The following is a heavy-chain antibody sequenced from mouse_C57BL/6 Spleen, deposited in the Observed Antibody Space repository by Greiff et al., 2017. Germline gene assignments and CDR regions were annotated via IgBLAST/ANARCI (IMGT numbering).Heavy chain of an antibody. CDR1: GYAFSSSW. CDR2: IYPGDGDT. J-gene: IGHJ2*01. Sequence: QVTLKESGPELVKPGASVKISCKASGYAFSSSWMNWVKQRPGKGLEWIGRIYPGDGDTNYNGKFKGKATLTADKSSSTAYMQLSSLTSEDSAVYFCASPPGTRVYYFDYWGQGTTLTVSS. CDR3: ASPPGTRVYYFDY. D-gene: IGHD4-1*01. V-gene: IGHV1-82*01.